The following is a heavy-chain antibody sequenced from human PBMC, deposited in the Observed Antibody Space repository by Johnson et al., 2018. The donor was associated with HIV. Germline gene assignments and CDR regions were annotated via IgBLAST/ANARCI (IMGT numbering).Heavy chain of an antibody. J-gene: IGHJ3*02. D-gene: IGHD4-23*01. CDR1: GFTFSSYA. CDR2: ISYDGSKK. Sequence: QVYLVESGGGVVQPGRSLRLSCAASGFTFSSYAVQWVRQAPDKGMELVAVISYDGSKKYYADSVRGRFTISRDNSKNTLYLQMNSLRDEDTAVYYCARGEDYGGNFGALDIWGQGTMVTVSS. V-gene: IGHV3-30-3*01. CDR3: ARGEDYGGNFGALDI.